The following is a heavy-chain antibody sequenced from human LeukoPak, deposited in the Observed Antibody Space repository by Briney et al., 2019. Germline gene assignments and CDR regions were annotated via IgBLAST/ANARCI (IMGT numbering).Heavy chain of an antibody. J-gene: IGHJ4*02. CDR3: ARGYSSSRYFDY. V-gene: IGHV3-74*01. CDR2: INSDGSST. CDR1: GFTFSNYW. D-gene: IGHD6-6*01. Sequence: PGGSLRLSCVASGFTFSNYWMHWVRQAPGKGLVWVSRINSDGSSTTYADSVKGRFTISRDNAENTLYLQMNSLRAEDTAVYYCARGYSSSRYFDYWGQGTLVTVSS.